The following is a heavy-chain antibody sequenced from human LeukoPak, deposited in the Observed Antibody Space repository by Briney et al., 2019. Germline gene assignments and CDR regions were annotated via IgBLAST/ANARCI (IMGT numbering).Heavy chain of an antibody. Sequence: SETLSLTCTVSCGSIRSSYGSWIRQPPGKGLEWNGYIYYSGRTNYNPSLKSRVTISVDTCKNQFSLKLSSVTAADTAVYYCARHINYCNGGSCYSSPGWFDPWGQGTLVTVSS. CDR3: ARHINYCNGGSCYSSPGWFDP. D-gene: IGHD2-15*01. J-gene: IGHJ5*02. CDR2: IYYSGRT. V-gene: IGHV4-59*08. CDR1: CGSIRSSY.